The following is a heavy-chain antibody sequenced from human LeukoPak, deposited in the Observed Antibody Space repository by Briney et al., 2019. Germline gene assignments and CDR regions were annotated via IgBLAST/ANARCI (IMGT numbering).Heavy chain of an antibody. J-gene: IGHJ6*02. CDR2: TYYRSKWYN. Sequence: SQTLPLTCAISGDSVSSNSAAWNWIRQSPSRGLEWLGRTYYRSKWYNDYAVSVKSRITINPGTSKNQFSLQLNSVTPEDTAVYYCARVRGRGDYDFWSGYYDPYYYYGMDVWGQGTTVTVSS. V-gene: IGHV6-1*01. CDR3: ARVRGRGDYDFWSGYYDPYYYYGMDV. D-gene: IGHD3-3*01. CDR1: GDSVSSNSAA.